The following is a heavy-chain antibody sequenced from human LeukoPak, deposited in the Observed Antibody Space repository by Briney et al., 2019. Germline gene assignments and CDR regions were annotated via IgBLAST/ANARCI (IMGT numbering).Heavy chain of an antibody. CDR3: AKCIVVGGTRSYYMDV. D-gene: IGHD2-21*01. Sequence: GGSLRLSCAASGFTFSSYGMHWVRQAPGKGLEWVSAISGSGGSTYYADSVKGRFTISRDNSKNTLYLQMNSLRAEDTAVYYCAKCIVVGGTRSYYMDVWGKGTTVTVSS. CDR2: ISGSGGST. V-gene: IGHV3-23*01. J-gene: IGHJ6*03. CDR1: GFTFSSYG.